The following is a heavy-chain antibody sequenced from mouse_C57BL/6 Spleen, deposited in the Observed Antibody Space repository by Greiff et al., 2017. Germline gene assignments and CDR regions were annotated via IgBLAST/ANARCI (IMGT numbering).Heavy chain of an antibody. Sequence: VQLQQPGAELVMPGASVKLSCKASGYTFPSYWMHWVKQRPGQGLEWIGEIDPSDSYTNYNQKFKGKSTLTVDKSSSTAYMQLSSLTSEYSAVYYCARTWDDAMDYWGQGTSVTVSS. D-gene: IGHD4-1*01. CDR2: IDPSDSYT. V-gene: IGHV1-69*01. CDR3: ARTWDDAMDY. CDR1: GYTFPSYW. J-gene: IGHJ4*01.